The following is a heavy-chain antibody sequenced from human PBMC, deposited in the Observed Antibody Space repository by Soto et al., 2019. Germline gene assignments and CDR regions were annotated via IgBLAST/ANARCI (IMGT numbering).Heavy chain of an antibody. CDR2: ISSSSSYI. J-gene: IGHJ6*02. CDR1: GFTFSSYS. CDR3: ARDLVTMVRGVIITYGMDV. V-gene: IGHV3-21*01. D-gene: IGHD3-10*01. Sequence: EVQLVESGGGLVKPGGSLRLSCAASGFTFSSYSMNWVRQAPGKGLKWVSSISSSSSYIYYADSVKGRFTISRDNAKNSLYLQMNSLRAEDTAVYYCARDLVTMVRGVIITYGMDVWGQGTTVTVSS.